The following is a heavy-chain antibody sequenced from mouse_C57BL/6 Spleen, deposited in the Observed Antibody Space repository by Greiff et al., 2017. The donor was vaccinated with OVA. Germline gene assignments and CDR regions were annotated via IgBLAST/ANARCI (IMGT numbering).Heavy chain of an antibody. D-gene: IGHD1-1*01. CDR2: ISYDGSN. V-gene: IGHV3-6*01. CDR3: ARDYGSLYFDY. J-gene: IGHJ2*01. Sequence: DVQLQESGPGLVKPSQSLSLTCSVTGYSITSGYYWNWIRQFPGNKLEWMGYISYDGSNNYNPSLKNRISITRDTSKNQFFLKLNSVTTEDTATYYCARDYGSLYFDYWGQGTTLTVSS. CDR1: GYSITSGYY.